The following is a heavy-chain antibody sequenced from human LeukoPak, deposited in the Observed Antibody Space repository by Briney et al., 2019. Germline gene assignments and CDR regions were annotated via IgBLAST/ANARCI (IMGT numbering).Heavy chain of an antibody. CDR3: ARTPPEKSHIDS. CDR1: GYTFTNYD. Sequence: ASVKVSCKASGYTFTNYDINWVRHVSGQGLEWMGVVKPNSGDTGYAQKFQGRVTMTSDTPTSTSYMELSGLTSEDTAMYYCARTPPEKSHIDSWGRGTLVTVS. D-gene: IGHD2-15*01. J-gene: IGHJ5*01. V-gene: IGHV1-8*01. CDR2: VKPNSGDT.